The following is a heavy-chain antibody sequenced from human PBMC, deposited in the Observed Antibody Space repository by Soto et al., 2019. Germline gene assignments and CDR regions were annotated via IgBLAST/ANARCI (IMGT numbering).Heavy chain of an antibody. Sequence: QVQLQESGPGLVKPSQTLSLTCTVSGGSSRSGDYYWSWIRQPPEKGLEWIGYISYSGTTYYSPSLKSRVTISSNTSKNQVSLKLSSVTAADTAVYYCARRSSTSSCAMDVWGQGTTVTVSS. D-gene: IGHD2-2*01. CDR1: GGSSRSGDYY. CDR3: ARRSSTSSCAMDV. CDR2: ISYSGTT. J-gene: IGHJ6*02. V-gene: IGHV4-30-4*01.